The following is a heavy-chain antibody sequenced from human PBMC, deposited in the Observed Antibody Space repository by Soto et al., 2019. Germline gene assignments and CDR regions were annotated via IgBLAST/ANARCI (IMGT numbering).Heavy chain of an antibody. V-gene: IGHV1-2*02. Sequence: AASVKVSCKASGYTFTSYYMHWVRLAPGQGLEWIGWINPNSGGTNNAQKFQGRVTMTRDTSTSTVYMELSALISDDTAVYFCARSLLDEYSSSWRSAYYGMDVWGQGTTVTVSS. CDR2: INPNSGGT. CDR1: GYTFTSYY. J-gene: IGHJ6*02. CDR3: ARSLLDEYSSSWRSAYYGMDV. D-gene: IGHD2-2*01.